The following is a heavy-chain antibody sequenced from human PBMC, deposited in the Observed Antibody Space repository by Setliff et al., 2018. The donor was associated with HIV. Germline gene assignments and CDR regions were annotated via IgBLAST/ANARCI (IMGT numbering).Heavy chain of an antibody. CDR1: GYTFTSYA. CDR2: INAGNGNT. Sequence: ASVKVSCKASGYTFTSYAMHWVRQAPGQRLEWMGWINAGNGNTKYSQEFQGRVTITRDTSASTAYMELSSLRSEDMAVYYCARDVGVPGRGNALDYWGQGTQVTVSS. D-gene: IGHD1-26*01. CDR3: ARDVGVPGRGNALDY. V-gene: IGHV1-3*03. J-gene: IGHJ4*02.